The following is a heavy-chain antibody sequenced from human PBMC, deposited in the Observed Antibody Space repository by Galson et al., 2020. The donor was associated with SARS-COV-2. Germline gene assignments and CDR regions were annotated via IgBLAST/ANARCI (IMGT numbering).Heavy chain of an antibody. V-gene: IGHV1-8*03. CDR3: ARASKHYNFLTGYLNYYYYYMDV. Sequence: ASVTVSCEASGYTFANYDVNWVRQAPGQGLEWMGWMNPKSGHTGYAQRFQGRVTITRDTSKNTAFLELSSLRSEDTAVYYCARASKHYNFLTGYLNYYYYYMDVWGTGTTVTISS. CDR1: GYTFANYD. J-gene: IGHJ6*03. D-gene: IGHD3-9*01. CDR2: MNPKSGHT.